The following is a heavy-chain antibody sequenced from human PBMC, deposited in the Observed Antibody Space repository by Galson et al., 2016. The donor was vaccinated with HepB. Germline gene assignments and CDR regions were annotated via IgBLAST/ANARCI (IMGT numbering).Heavy chain of an antibody. V-gene: IGHV3-11*06. CDR3: ASGFLLELRGSWYFYL. J-gene: IGHJ2*01. Sequence: SLRLSCAASEFTFSDYYMIWIRQAPGKGLEWVSFVSSNSTYTNYADSVKGRFTISRDIAENSLNLQVNSLRAEDTAVYYCASGFLLELRGSWYFYLWGRGTLVTVSS. D-gene: IGHD1-7*01. CDR2: VSSNSTYT. CDR1: EFTFSDYY.